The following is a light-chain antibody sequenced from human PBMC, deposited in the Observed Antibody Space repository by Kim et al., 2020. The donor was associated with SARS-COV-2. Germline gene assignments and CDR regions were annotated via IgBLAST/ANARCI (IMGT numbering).Light chain of an antibody. CDR2: DVS. CDR1: QSVGSN. CDR3: QQYKTWPLT. V-gene: IGKV3D-15*01. Sequence: EIVMTQSPAILYVSPGERATLSCRASQSVGSNLAWYQQRPGQAPRLLIYDVSTRATGIPGRVSGSGSGTQFTLTISSLQSEDFAIYHCQQYKTWPLTFGGGTKVDIK. J-gene: IGKJ4*01.